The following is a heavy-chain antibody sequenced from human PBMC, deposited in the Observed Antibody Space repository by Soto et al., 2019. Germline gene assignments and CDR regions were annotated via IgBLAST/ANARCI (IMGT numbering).Heavy chain of an antibody. CDR2: IIPIFGTA. Sequence: QVQLVQSGAEVKKPGSSVKVSCKASGGTFSSYAISWVRQAPGQGLEWMGGIIPIFGTANYAQKFQGRVTSTADECTSTAYMELSSLTSEDTAVYYCARDWVPAAKRGWFDPWGQGTLVTVSS. CDR1: GGTFSSYA. CDR3: ARDWVPAAKRGWFDP. J-gene: IGHJ5*02. V-gene: IGHV1-69*01. D-gene: IGHD2-2*01.